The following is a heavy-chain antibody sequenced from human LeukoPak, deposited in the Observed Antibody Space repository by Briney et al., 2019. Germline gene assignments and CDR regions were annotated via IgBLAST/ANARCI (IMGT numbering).Heavy chain of an antibody. CDR3: ARVYYGSGSPRHFDY. V-gene: IGHV3-48*04. J-gene: IGHJ4*02. D-gene: IGHD3-10*01. CDR1: GFTFSSYS. CDR2: ISSSSTI. Sequence: GGSLRLSCAASGFTFSSYSMNWARQAPGKGLEWVSYISSSSTIYYADSVKGRFTISRDNAKNSLYLQMSSLRAEDTAVYYCARVYYGSGSPRHFDYWGQGTLVTVSS.